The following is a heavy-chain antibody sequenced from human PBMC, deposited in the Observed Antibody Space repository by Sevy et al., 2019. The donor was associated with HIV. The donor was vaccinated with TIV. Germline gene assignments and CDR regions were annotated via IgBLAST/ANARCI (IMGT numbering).Heavy chain of an antibody. Sequence: GGSLRLSCAASAFTFSAYGMHWVRQAPGKGLEWVSVITISGGTTYYADSVKGRFTISRDSSKNTLYLQMNSLRAEDTAVYYCAKDRVSGTYYTGDFDYWGQGTLVTVSS. CDR2: ITISGGTT. CDR3: AKDRVSGTYYTGDFDY. J-gene: IGHJ4*02. D-gene: IGHD3-10*01. V-gene: IGHV3-NL1*01. CDR1: AFTFSAYG.